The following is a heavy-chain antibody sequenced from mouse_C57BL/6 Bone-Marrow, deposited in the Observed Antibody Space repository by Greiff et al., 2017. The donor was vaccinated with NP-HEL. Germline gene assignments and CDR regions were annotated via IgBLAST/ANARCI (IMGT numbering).Heavy chain of an antibody. J-gene: IGHJ3*01. CDR2: IRNKANGYTT. CDR1: GFTFTDYY. Sequence: EVKVVESGGGLVQPGGSLSLSCAASGFTFTDYYMSWVRQPPGKALEWLGFIRNKANGYTTEYSASVKGRFTISRDNSQSILYLQMNALRAEDSATYCCARRDWYWFAYWGQGTLVTVSA. V-gene: IGHV7-3*01. CDR3: ARRDWYWFAY. D-gene: IGHD1-1*02.